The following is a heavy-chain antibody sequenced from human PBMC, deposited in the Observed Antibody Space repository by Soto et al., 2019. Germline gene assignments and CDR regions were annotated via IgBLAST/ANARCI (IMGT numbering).Heavy chain of an antibody. CDR3: ARDLGSSRAYYYYYYGMDV. CDR2: IYYSGST. J-gene: IGHJ6*02. D-gene: IGHD2-2*01. V-gene: IGHV4-59*01. Sequence: PSETLSLTCTVSGGSISSYYWSWIRQPPGKGLEWVGYIYYSGSTNYNPSLKSRVTISVDTSKNQFSLKLSSVTAADTAVYYCARDLGSSRAYYYYYYGMDVWGQGPRVTVS. CDR1: GGSISSYY.